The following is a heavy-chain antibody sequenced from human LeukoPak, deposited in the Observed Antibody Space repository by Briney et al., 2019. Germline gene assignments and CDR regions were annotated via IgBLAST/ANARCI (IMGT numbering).Heavy chain of an antibody. V-gene: IGHV3-48*03. D-gene: IGHD2-15*01. CDR1: GFTFSSYE. CDR3: ARGVLLTFDP. J-gene: IGHJ5*02. CDR2: ISSSGSTI. Sequence: QSGGSLRLSCAASGFTFSSYEMNWVRQAPGKGLEWVSYISSSGSTIYYADSVKGRFTISRDNAKNSLYLQMNSLRAEDTAVYYCARGVLLTFDPWGQGTLVTVSS.